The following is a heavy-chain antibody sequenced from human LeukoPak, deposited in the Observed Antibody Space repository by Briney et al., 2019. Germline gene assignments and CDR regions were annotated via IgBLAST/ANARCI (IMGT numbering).Heavy chain of an antibody. Sequence: PSETPSLTCSVSDDSITMYYWTWIRQPPGKGLEWIGYVDHTGSTNFNPSLNGRVSISRDTFKNLFSLRLRSVTAADTAVYFCARGRVSSSTWYSTYYYYFYMDVWGKGTTVTVSS. CDR1: DDSITMYY. CDR3: ARGRVSSSTWYSTYYYYFYMDV. J-gene: IGHJ6*03. CDR2: VDHTGST. D-gene: IGHD4-11*01. V-gene: IGHV4-59*01.